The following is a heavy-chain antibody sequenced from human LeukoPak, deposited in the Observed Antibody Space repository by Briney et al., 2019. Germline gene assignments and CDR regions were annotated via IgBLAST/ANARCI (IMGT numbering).Heavy chain of an antibody. CDR3: ASRKRDGNWFDP. V-gene: IGHV1-2*02. CDR2: INPSSGGT. J-gene: IGHJ5*02. Sequence: GASVKVSCKASGYTFTGYYMHWVRQAPGQGLEWMGWINPSSGGTNYAQKFQGRVTMTRDTSISTAYMELSRLRSDDTAVYYCASRKRDGNWFDPWGQGTLVTVSS. CDR1: GYTFTGYY.